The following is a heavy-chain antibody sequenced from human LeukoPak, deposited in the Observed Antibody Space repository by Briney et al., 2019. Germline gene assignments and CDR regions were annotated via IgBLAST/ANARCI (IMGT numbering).Heavy chain of an antibody. CDR1: GYSFTSYW. CDR3: ARSSSVVVISTDFDY. D-gene: IGHD3-22*01. Sequence: GESLKISCKGSGYSFTSYWIGWVRPMPGKGLEWMGIIYPGDSDTRYSPSFQGQVTISADKSISTAYLQWSSLKASDTAMYYCARSSSVVVISTDFDYWGQGTLVTVSS. CDR2: IYPGDSDT. J-gene: IGHJ4*02. V-gene: IGHV5-51*01.